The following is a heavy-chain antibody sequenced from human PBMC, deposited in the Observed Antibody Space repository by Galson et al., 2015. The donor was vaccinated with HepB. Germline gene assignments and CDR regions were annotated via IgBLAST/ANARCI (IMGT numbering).Heavy chain of an antibody. CDR2: FTASGGNT. Sequence: SLRLSCAASGFSFNNYAMSWVRQAPGKGLEWVSSFTASGGNTYYADSVKGRLTISRDNSKSTLYLQMNSLRAEDTAIYYCAKDYGASGSLDDDSDIWGQGTMVTVSS. CDR1: GFSFNNYA. V-gene: IGHV3-23*01. J-gene: IGHJ3*02. CDR3: AKDYGASGSLDDDSDI. D-gene: IGHD1-26*01.